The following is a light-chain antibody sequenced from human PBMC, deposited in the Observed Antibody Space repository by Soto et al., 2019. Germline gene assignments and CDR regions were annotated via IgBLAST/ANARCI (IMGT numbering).Light chain of an antibody. Sequence: NFMLTQPHSVSESPGKTVIISCTRCSGSIASNYVQWYQQRPGSAPTIVIYEDNQRPSGVPDRFSGSVDSSSNSASLTISGLKTEEEADYYCHSYESNNVVFGGGTKLTVL. CDR1: SGSIASNY. J-gene: IGLJ3*02. V-gene: IGLV6-57*03. CDR2: EDN. CDR3: HSYESNNVV.